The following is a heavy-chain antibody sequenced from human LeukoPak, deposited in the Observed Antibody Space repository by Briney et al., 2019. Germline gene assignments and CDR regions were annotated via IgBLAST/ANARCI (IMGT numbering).Heavy chain of an antibody. V-gene: IGHV3-30-3*01. CDR3: ARDPRGNYYGMDV. J-gene: IGHJ6*02. CDR1: GFTFSSYA. Sequence: PGGSLRLSCAASGFTFSSYAMHWVRQAPGKGLEWVAVISYDGSSKYYAGSVKGRFTISRDNSKNTLYLQMNSLRAEDTAVYYCARDPRGNYYGMDVWGQGTTVTVSS. CDR2: ISYDGSSK.